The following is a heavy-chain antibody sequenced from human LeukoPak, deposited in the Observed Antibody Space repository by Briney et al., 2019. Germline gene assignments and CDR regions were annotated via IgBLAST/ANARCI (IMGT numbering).Heavy chain of an antibody. J-gene: IGHJ3*02. CDR1: GYKFSSYG. Sequence: GASVKVSCKTSGYKFSSYGMTWVRQAPGQGLEWMGWINSYNDNGNYAQKVQGRVTMTSDTSTSTAYMELRSLRYDDTAVYYCARRGNYDDAFDIWGQGTMVTVSS. CDR2: INSYNDNG. V-gene: IGHV1-18*01. CDR3: ARRGNYDDAFDI. D-gene: IGHD1-7*01.